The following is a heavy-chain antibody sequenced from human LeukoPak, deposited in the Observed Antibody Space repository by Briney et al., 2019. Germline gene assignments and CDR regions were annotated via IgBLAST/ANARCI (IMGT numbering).Heavy chain of an antibody. Sequence: VASVKVSCKASGYTFTSYAMHWVRQAPGQRLEWMGWINAGNGNTKYSQKFQGRVTITRDTSASTAYMELSSLRSEDTAVYYCARVGYGDRSHAFDIWGQGTMVTVSS. D-gene: IGHD4-17*01. CDR1: GYTFTSYA. CDR2: INAGNGNT. CDR3: ARVGYGDRSHAFDI. J-gene: IGHJ3*02. V-gene: IGHV1-3*01.